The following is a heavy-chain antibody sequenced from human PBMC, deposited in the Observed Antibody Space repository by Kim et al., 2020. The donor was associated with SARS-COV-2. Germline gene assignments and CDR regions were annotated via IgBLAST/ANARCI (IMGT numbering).Heavy chain of an antibody. V-gene: IGHV3-11*05. Sequence: RFAISRDNAKNSLYLQMNSLRAEDTAVYYCARDRDDILTGYYGYYYYGMDVWGQGTTVTVSS. D-gene: IGHD3-9*01. J-gene: IGHJ6*02. CDR3: ARDRDDILTGYYGYYYYGMDV.